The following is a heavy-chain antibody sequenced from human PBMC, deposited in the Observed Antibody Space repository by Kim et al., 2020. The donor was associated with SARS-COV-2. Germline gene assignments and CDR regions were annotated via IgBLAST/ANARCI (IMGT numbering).Heavy chain of an antibody. D-gene: IGHD3-3*01. V-gene: IGHV3-49*04. CDR3: TRSRDFWTGYYIDYYG. CDR2: IRITAYGGTT. J-gene: IGHJ6*01. CDR1: GFTFGDYA. Sequence: GGSLRLSCTASGFTFGDYAMSWVRQAPGKGLEWVGFIRITAYGGTTQYAASVKGRFTISRDDSKRIAYLQMNSLKNEDTAEYYCTRSRDFWTGYYIDYYG.